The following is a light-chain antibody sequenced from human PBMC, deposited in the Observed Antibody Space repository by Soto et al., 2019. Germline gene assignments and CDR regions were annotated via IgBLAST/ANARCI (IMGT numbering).Light chain of an antibody. CDR3: CSYAGSSTGV. CDR1: SSDVGSYNL. J-gene: IGLJ3*02. Sequence: QSALTQPPSASGSPGQSVTISCTGTSSDVGSYNLVSWYQQYPGKAPKLIIYEGSKRPSGVSNRFSGSKSANTASLTISGLQAEDEADYYCCSYAGSSTGVFGGGTKVTVL. V-gene: IGLV2-23*01. CDR2: EGS.